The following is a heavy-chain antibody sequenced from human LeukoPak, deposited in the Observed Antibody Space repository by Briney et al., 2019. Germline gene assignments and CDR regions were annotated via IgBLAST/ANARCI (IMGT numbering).Heavy chain of an antibody. D-gene: IGHD2-15*01. CDR2: ISSSSSSI. CDR1: GLTFSSYS. V-gene: IGHV3-48*01. Sequence: PGGSLRLFCSASGLTFSSYSMNCVRQATGQALEWVSYISSSSSSIYYADSVKGRFTISRDNAKNSLYLQMNSLRVEDTAVYYCARDPFCTGGSCYRWFDPWGQGTLVTVSS. CDR3: ARDPFCTGGSCYRWFDP. J-gene: IGHJ5*02.